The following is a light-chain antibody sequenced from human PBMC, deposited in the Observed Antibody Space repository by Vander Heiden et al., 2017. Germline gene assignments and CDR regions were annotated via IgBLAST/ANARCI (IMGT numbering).Light chain of an antibody. J-gene: IGKJ2*01. Sequence: DVQMTQSPSSLSASVGDRVTITCRASQDINTYLAWHQQTPGGVPKLLIYSTSTLQSVGPSRFSGSGSGTDFTLTISSLQPEDFATYYCQKYNSAPHTFGQGTRLEIK. CDR1: QDINTY. CDR2: STS. V-gene: IGKV1-27*01. CDR3: QKYNSAPHT.